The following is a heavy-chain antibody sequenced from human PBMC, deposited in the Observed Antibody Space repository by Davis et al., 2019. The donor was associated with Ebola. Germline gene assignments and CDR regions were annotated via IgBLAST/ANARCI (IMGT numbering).Heavy chain of an antibody. D-gene: IGHD3-3*01. V-gene: IGHV3-13*01. CDR2: IGTAGDT. Sequence: GGSLRLSCAASGFTFSSYDMHWVRQATGKRLEWVSAIGTAGDTYYPGSVKGRFTISRANAKSSLYLQMNSLKAEDTAVYYCTRAGFGSNYFDYWDQGTLVTVSS. J-gene: IGHJ4*02. CDR3: TRAGFGSNYFDY. CDR1: GFTFSSYD.